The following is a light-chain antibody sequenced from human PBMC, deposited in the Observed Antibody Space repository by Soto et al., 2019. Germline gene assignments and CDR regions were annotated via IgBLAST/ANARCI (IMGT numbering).Light chain of an antibody. V-gene: IGKV1-8*01. Sequence: AIRMTQSPSSFSASTGDRVTITCRASQGISSYLAWYQQKPGKAPNLLIYAAATLQRGAPSRFSGSGSGTDFTLTISRLQSEDFATYDCQQYFSYPYTFGQGTKLEI. CDR3: QQYFSYPYT. J-gene: IGKJ2*01. CDR1: QGISSY. CDR2: AAA.